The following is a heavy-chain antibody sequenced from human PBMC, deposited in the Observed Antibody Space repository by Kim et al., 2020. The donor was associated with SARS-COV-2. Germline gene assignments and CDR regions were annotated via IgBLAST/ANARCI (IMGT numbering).Heavy chain of an antibody. V-gene: IGHV3-33*01. Sequence: YADSVKGRFTISRDNSKNTLYLQMNSLRAEDTAVYYCARDGYKSEIPFDYWGQGTLVTVSS. D-gene: IGHD5-12*01. J-gene: IGHJ4*02. CDR3: ARDGYKSEIPFDY.